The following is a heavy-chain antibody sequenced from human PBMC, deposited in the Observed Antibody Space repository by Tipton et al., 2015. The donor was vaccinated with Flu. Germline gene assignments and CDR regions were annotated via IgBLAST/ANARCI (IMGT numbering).Heavy chain of an antibody. Sequence: TLSLTCTVSGGSISSSSYYWGWIRQPPGKGLEWIGSIYYSGSTYYNPSLKGRVTISVDTSKNQFSLKLSSVTAADTAVYYCAGDRAMVVVVAAPIPSNFDCWGQGTLVTVSS. J-gene: IGHJ4*02. CDR3: AGDRAMVVVVAAPIPSNFDC. V-gene: IGHV4-39*07. CDR2: IYYSGST. D-gene: IGHD3-22*01. CDR1: GGSISSSSYY.